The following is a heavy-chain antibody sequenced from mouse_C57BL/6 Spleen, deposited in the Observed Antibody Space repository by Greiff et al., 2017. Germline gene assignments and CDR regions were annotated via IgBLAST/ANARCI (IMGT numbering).Heavy chain of an antibody. CDR2: INPNNGGT. V-gene: IGHV1-18*01. CDR1: GCTFTDYN. Sequence: VQLQQSGPELVKPGASVKIPCKASGCTFTDYNMDWVKQSHGKSLEWIGDINPNNGGTIYTQKFKGKATLTVDKSSSTAYMELRSLTSEDTAVYYCARSDRYYYGSSPWFAYWGQGTLVTVSA. CDR3: ARSDRYYYGSSPWFAY. D-gene: IGHD1-1*01. J-gene: IGHJ3*01.